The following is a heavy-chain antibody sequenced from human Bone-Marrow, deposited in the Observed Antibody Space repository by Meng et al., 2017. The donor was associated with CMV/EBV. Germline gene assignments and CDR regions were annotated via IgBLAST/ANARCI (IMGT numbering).Heavy chain of an antibody. D-gene: IGHD3-3*01. J-gene: IGHJ6*02. CDR1: GYTFSSYG. Sequence: ASVKVSCKASGYTFSSYGISWVRQAPGQGLEWMGWISAYNGNTNYAQKLQGRVTLTTDTSTSTAYMELRSLRSDDTAVYYCAREGFLEWLPQYGMDVWGQGTTVTVSS. V-gene: IGHV1-18*01. CDR2: ISAYNGNT. CDR3: AREGFLEWLPQYGMDV.